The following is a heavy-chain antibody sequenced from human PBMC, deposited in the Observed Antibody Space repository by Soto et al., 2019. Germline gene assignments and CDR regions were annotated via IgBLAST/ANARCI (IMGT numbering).Heavy chain of an antibody. J-gene: IGHJ3*02. CDR1: GYSFTSYW. Sequence: GESLKISCKGSGYSFTSYWIGWVRQMPGKGLEWMGIIYPGDSDTRYSPSFQGQVTISADKSISTAYLQWSRLKAPDTAMYYCASTMVATYYDFWSGMPRAFDIWGQGTMVTVAS. CDR3: ASTMVATYYDFWSGMPRAFDI. D-gene: IGHD3-3*01. V-gene: IGHV5-51*01. CDR2: IYPGDSDT.